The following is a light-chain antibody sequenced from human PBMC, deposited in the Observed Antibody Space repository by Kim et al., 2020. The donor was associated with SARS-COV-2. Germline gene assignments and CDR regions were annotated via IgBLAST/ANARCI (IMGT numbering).Light chain of an antibody. CDR1: QDIGNS. CDR2: AAS. V-gene: IGKV1-16*01. Sequence: DIQMTQSPSSLSVSVGDRVTITCRASQDIGNSLDWFQQKPGKAPKSLIHAASSLQSGVPSRFSGGGSGTDFSLTISSLQPEDFASYYCQQYKSYPYTFGQGTKLEI. CDR3: QQYKSYPYT. J-gene: IGKJ2*01.